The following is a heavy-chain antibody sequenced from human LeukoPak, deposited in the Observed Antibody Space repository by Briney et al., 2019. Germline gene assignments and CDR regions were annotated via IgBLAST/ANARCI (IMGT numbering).Heavy chain of an antibody. Sequence: SGPTPVKPTQTLTLTCTFSGFSLSTSGMRVSWIRQPPGKALEWLARIDWDDDKFYSTSLKTRLTISKDTSKNQVVLTMTNMDPVDTATYYCARKTGYSNGWDYWGQGTLVTVSS. V-gene: IGHV2-70*04. CDR1: GFSLSTSGMR. CDR3: ARKTGYSNGWDY. J-gene: IGHJ4*02. D-gene: IGHD6-19*01. CDR2: IDWDDDK.